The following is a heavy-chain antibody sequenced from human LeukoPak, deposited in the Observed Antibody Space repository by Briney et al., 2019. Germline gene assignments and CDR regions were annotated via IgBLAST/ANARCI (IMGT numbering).Heavy chain of an antibody. CDR3: ARDRPGIFGVDHYFDY. J-gene: IGHJ4*02. CDR2: IYHSGST. V-gene: IGHV4-38-2*02. CDR1: GYSISSGYY. D-gene: IGHD3-3*02. Sequence: PSETLSLTCTVSGYSISSGYYWGWIRQPPGKGLEWIGSIYHSGSTYYNPSLKSRVTISVDTSKNQFSLKLSSVTAADTAVYYCARDRPGIFGVDHYFDYWGQGTLVTVSS.